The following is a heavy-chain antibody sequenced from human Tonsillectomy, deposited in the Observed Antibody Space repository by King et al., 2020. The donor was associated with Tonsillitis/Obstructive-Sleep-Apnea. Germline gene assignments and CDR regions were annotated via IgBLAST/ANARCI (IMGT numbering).Heavy chain of an antibody. Sequence: QLQESGPGLVKPSETLSLSCTVSGGSISSYYWSWIRQPPGKGLEWIGYIYYSGSANYNPSLKSRVTISVDTSKNQFSLKLTSVTAADTAVYYCARRSGTYSWDLNFDNWGQGTLVTVSS. CDR2: IYYSGSA. J-gene: IGHJ4*02. CDR3: ARRSGTYSWDLNFDN. D-gene: IGHD1-26*01. V-gene: IGHV4-59*08. CDR1: GGSISSYY.